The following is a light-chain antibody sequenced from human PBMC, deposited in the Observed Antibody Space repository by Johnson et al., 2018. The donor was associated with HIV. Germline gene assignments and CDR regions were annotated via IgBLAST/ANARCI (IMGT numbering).Light chain of an antibody. CDR3: GTWDSSLGASYV. CDR1: SSNIGNNY. Sequence: QSVLTQPPSVSAAPGQKVTISCSGSSSNIGNNYVSWYQQVPGTAPKLLIFDNNRRPSGIPDRFSGSKSGTSSTLVITGLQTGDEADYYCGTWDSSLGASYVFGTGTKVT. CDR2: DNN. J-gene: IGLJ1*01. V-gene: IGLV1-51*01.